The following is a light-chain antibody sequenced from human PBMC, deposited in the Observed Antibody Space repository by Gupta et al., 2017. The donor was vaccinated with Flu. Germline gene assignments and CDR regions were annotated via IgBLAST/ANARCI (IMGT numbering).Light chain of an antibody. CDR2: DAS. Sequence: DIQMTQSPSSLSASVGDRVTITCQASQDISNYLNWYQQKPGKAPRLLIYDASNMQTGVPSRFSGSGSGTDFTFTISSLQPEDIATYYCQQDDDGPHTFGGGTKVEV. CDR1: QDISNY. CDR3: QQDDDGPHT. V-gene: IGKV1-33*01. J-gene: IGKJ4*01.